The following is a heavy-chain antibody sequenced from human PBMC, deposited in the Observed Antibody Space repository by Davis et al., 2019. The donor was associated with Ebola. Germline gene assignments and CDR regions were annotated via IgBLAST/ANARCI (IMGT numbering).Heavy chain of an antibody. CDR1: GYTFTSYY. Sequence: ASVKVSCKASGYTFTSYYMHWVRQAPGQGLEWMGIINPSGGSTSYAQKFQGRVTITADKSTSTAYMELSSLRSEDTAVYYCARPYPSFYYGMDVWGQGTTVTVSS. J-gene: IGHJ6*02. CDR3: ARPYPSFYYGMDV. V-gene: IGHV1-46*01. CDR2: INPSGGST.